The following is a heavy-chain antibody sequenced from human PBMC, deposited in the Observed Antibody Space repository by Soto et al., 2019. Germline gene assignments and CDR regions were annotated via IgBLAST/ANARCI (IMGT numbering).Heavy chain of an antibody. Sequence: GGSLSLSCAASGFTVSSNYMSWVRQAPGKGLEWVSVIYSGGSTYYADSVKGRFTISRHNSKNTLYLQMNSLRAEDTAVYYCARNIAAAGLYYYYYMDVWGKGTTVTVSS. CDR1: GFTVSSNY. V-gene: IGHV3-53*04. D-gene: IGHD6-13*01. CDR2: IYSGGST. CDR3: ARNIAAAGLYYYYYMDV. J-gene: IGHJ6*03.